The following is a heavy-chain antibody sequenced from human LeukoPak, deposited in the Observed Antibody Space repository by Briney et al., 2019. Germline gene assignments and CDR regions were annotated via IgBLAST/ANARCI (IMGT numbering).Heavy chain of an antibody. CDR2: IKQDGSEK. CDR1: GFTFSSYW. J-gene: IGHJ5*02. V-gene: IGHV3-7*01. CDR3: ASGSSYYRFDP. Sequence: GSLRLSCAASGFTFSSYWMSWVRQAPGKGLEWVANIKQDGSEKYYVDSVKGRFTISRDNAKNSLYLQMNSLRAEDTAVYYCASGSSYYRFDPWGQGTLVTVSS. D-gene: IGHD1-26*01.